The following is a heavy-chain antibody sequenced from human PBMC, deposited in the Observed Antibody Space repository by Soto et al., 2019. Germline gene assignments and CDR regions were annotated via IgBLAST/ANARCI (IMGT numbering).Heavy chain of an antibody. Sequence: QVQLVQSGAEVKRPGSSVQVSCKASGGTFRTSTISWVRQAPGQGLEWMGRIIPILNIANYAQKFQGRVTFTADKSTSTAYMDMGSLRPEDTSVYYCARSVGVYVYTNMVSAYGMDVWGQGTSVTVSS. CDR1: GGTFRTST. J-gene: IGHJ6*02. CDR2: IIPILNIA. D-gene: IGHD5-18*01. CDR3: ARSVGVYVYTNMVSAYGMDV. V-gene: IGHV1-69*02.